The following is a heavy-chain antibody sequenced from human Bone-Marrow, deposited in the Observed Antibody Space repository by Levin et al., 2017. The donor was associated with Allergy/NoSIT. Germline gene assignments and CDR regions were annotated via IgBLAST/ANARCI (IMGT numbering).Heavy chain of an antibody. J-gene: IGHJ4*02. V-gene: IGHV5-10-1*01. CDR1: GYSFTSYW. Sequence: GESLKISCKGSGYSFTSYWISWVRQMPGKGLEWMGRIDPSDSYTNYSPSFQGHVTISADKSISTAYLQWSSLKASDTAMYYCARQIGYSGYEQSPVDYWGQGTLVTVSS. D-gene: IGHD5-12*01. CDR3: ARQIGYSGYEQSPVDY. CDR2: IDPSDSYT.